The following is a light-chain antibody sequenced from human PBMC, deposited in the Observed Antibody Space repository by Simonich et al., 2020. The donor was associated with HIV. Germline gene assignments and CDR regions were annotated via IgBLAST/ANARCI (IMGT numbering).Light chain of an antibody. CDR2: GAS. CDR3: QQYNNWPPWT. J-gene: IGKJ1*01. Sequence: IVMTQSPATLSVSPGERATLSCRASQSIASNLAWYQQKPGQAPRLLIYGASSRATGVPARVSGSGFGTEFSLTISSMQSEDFAVYYCQQYNNWPPWTFGQGTKVEIK. CDR1: QSIASN. V-gene: IGKV3-15*01.